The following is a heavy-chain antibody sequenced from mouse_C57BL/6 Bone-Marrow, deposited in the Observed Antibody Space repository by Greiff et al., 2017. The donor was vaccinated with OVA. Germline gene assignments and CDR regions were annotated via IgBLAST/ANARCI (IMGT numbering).Heavy chain of an antibody. CDR3: ARDYYGSSYHFAY. Sequence: EVMLVESGAELVKPGASVKLSCTASGFNIKDYYMHWVKQRTEQGLEWIGRIDPEDGETKYAPKFQGKATITADTSSNIAYLQLSSLTSEDTAVYYCARDYYGSSYHFAYWGQGTLVTVSA. CDR2: IDPEDGET. D-gene: IGHD1-1*01. V-gene: IGHV14-2*01. CDR1: GFNIKDYY. J-gene: IGHJ3*01.